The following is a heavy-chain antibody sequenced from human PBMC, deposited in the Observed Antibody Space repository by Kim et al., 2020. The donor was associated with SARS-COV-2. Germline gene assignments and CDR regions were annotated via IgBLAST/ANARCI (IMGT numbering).Heavy chain of an antibody. Sequence: SVKVSCKASGGTFSSYAISWVRQAPGQGLEWMGGIIPIFGTANYAQKFQGRVTITADESTSTAYMELSSLRSEDTAVYYCARVGRYYDSSGYLDYWGQGTLVTVSS. CDR3: ARVGRYYDSSGYLDY. J-gene: IGHJ4*02. CDR2: IIPIFGTA. D-gene: IGHD3-22*01. V-gene: IGHV1-69*13. CDR1: GGTFSSYA.